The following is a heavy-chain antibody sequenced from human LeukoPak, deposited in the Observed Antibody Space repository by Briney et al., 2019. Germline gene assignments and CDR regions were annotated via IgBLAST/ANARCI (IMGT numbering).Heavy chain of an antibody. V-gene: IGHV3-23*01. CDR1: AFTFSTYP. J-gene: IGHJ4*02. CDR2: ISGVGGST. Sequence: PGGSLRLSCAASAFTFSTYPMSWVRQAPGKGLEWVSAISGVGGSTFYADSVKGRFTISRDNSKNTLYLQMNSLRAEDTAVYYCARQVSRGVVIIDYWGQGTLVTVSS. CDR3: ARQVSRGVVIIDY. D-gene: IGHD3-3*01.